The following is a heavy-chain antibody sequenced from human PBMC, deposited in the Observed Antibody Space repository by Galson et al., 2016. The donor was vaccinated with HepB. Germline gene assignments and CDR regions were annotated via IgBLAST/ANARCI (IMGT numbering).Heavy chain of an antibody. D-gene: IGHD5-18*01. J-gene: IGHJ4*02. Sequence: QSGAEVKKPGESLRISCAASGYSFARFWIGWVRQLPGKGLEWMGIIYPGDSDARYSPSLQGRVTISVDKSINTAYLQWSSLKASDTAMYYCARQPLHSYGRSYLDLWGQGTLVTVSS. CDR2: IYPGDSDA. V-gene: IGHV5-51*01. CDR1: GYSFARFW. CDR3: ARQPLHSYGRSYLDL.